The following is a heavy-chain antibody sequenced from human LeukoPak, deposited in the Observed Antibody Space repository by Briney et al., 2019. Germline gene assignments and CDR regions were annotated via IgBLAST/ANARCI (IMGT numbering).Heavy chain of an antibody. CDR3: ARARGSIFGVVTGKYYFDY. CDR1: GFIVSTHY. V-gene: IGHV3-53*01. Sequence: QSGGSLRLSCAASGFIVSTHYMSWVRQAPGKGLEWVSVIYAGGNTYYADSVKGRFTISRDNAKNSLYLQMNSLRAEDTAVYYCARARGSIFGVVTGKYYFDYWGQGTLVTVSS. D-gene: IGHD3-3*01. J-gene: IGHJ4*02. CDR2: IYAGGNT.